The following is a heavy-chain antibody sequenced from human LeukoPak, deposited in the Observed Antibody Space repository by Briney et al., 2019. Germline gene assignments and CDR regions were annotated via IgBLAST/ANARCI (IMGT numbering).Heavy chain of an antibody. CDR3: AKDGDSYTEFYYYYMDV. J-gene: IGHJ6*03. V-gene: IGHV3-33*06. CDR2: IWHDGSNK. D-gene: IGHD5-24*01. Sequence: GRSLRLSCAASGFTFSDYGLHWVRQAPGKGLEWVALIWHDGSNKYYADSVMGRFTISRDNSKNTLYLQMNSLRAEDTAMYYCAKDGDSYTEFYYYYMDVWGKGTTVTVSS. CDR1: GFTFSDYG.